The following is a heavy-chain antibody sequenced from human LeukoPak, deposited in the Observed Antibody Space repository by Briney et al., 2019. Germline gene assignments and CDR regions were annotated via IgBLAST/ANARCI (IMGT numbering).Heavy chain of an antibody. Sequence: GGSLRLSCAASGFTFDDYAMHWVRQAPGKGLEWVSGISWNSGSIGYADSVKGRFTISRDNSKNTLYLQMNSLRAEDTAVYYCAKDYYDNRGYWGQGTLVTVSS. CDR1: GFTFDDYA. D-gene: IGHD3-22*01. V-gene: IGHV3-9*01. CDR3: AKDYYDNRGY. CDR2: ISWNSGSI. J-gene: IGHJ4*02.